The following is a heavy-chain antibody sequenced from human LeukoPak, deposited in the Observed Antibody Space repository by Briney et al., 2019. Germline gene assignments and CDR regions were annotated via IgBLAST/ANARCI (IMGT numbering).Heavy chain of an antibody. Sequence: KSSETLSLTCTVSGGSISSSSYYWSWIRQPAGKGLEWIGRIYTSGSTNYNPSLKSRVTISVDTSKNQFSLKLSSVTAADTAVYYCARDLPIAAAGQNPYYYYYYMDVWGKGTTVTISS. D-gene: IGHD6-13*01. V-gene: IGHV4-61*02. J-gene: IGHJ6*03. CDR2: IYTSGST. CDR1: GGSISSSSYY. CDR3: ARDLPIAAAGQNPYYYYYYMDV.